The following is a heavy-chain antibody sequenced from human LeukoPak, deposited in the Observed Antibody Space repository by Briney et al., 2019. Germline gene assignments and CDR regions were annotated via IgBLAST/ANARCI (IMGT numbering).Heavy chain of an antibody. Sequence: ASVKVSCKASGYTFTGYYMHWVRQAPGQGLEWMGWINPNSGGTNYAQKFQGRVTMTRDTSISTAYMELSRLRSDDTAVYYCARDIDNWNFSIDYWGQGTLVTVSS. CDR3: ARDIDNWNFSIDY. CDR2: INPNSGGT. J-gene: IGHJ4*02. D-gene: IGHD1-7*01. V-gene: IGHV1-2*02. CDR1: GYTFTGYY.